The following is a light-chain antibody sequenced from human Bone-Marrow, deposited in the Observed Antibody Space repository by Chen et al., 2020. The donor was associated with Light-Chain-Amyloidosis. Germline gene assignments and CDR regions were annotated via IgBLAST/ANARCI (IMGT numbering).Light chain of an antibody. J-gene: IGKJ4*01. CDR1: QTISSNS. Sequence: EIVLTPSPGTLSLSPGEGANLSCRASQTISSNSLTWYQQKFVQAPRLLIYGSSSRATGIPDRCTGSGSGTDFTLTINRLEPEDFAMYYCQQYGTSPLTLGGGTKVEIK. CDR3: QQYGTSPLT. V-gene: IGKV3-20*01. CDR2: GSS.